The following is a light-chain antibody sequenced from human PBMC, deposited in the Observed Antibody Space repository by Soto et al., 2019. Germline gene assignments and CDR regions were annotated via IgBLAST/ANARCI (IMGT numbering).Light chain of an antibody. J-gene: IGLJ1*01. CDR1: NIGNKR. Sequence: SYELTQPPSVSVAPEKTATITCGGNNIGNKRVHWYRQKPGQAPVLLISYDSDRTSGIPERFSGSNSENTATLTISRVEAGDEADYYCQVWDIMTDNYVFGSGTKLTVL. CDR2: YDS. CDR3: QVWDIMTDNYV. V-gene: IGLV3-21*04.